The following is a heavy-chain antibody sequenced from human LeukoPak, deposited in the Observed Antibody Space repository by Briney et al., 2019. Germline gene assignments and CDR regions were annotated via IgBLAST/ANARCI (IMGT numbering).Heavy chain of an antibody. CDR1: GYSISSGYY. CDR2: IYHSGST. D-gene: IGHD2-21*02. Sequence: PSETLSLTCTVSGYSISSGYYWGWFRQPPGKGLEWIGSIYHSGSTYYNPSLKSRVTISVDTSKNQFSLKLSSVTAADTAVYYCARVVVTAINYFDYWGQGTLVTVSS. CDR3: ARVVVTAINYFDY. J-gene: IGHJ4*02. V-gene: IGHV4-38-2*02.